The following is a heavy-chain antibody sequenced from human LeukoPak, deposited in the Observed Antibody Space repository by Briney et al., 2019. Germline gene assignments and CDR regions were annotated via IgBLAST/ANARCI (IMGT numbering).Heavy chain of an antibody. CDR2: MNSDGSTT. CDR3: ARANYYRFDY. Sequence: GGSLRLSCAASGFTFSNSWMHWVRHAPGKGLVWVSRMNSDGSTTNYADSVMGRFTISRDNAKNTLFLQINSLRAEDTAVYYCARANYYRFDYWGQGTLVTVSS. D-gene: IGHD3-22*01. CDR1: GFTFSNSW. J-gene: IGHJ4*02. V-gene: IGHV3-74*01.